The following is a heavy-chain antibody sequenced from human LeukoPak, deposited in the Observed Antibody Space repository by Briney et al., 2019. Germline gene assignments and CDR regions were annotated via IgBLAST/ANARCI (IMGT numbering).Heavy chain of an antibody. Sequence: GGSLRLSCAASGFTFSSDGMIWVRQAPGKGLEWVANIKPDEGEKYYVDSVKGRFTISRDNAKNSLYLQMNSLRDEDTAVYYCVRYYTRHSWYFDLWGRGTLVTVSS. CDR3: VRYYTRHSWYFDL. CDR1: GFTFSSDG. CDR2: IKPDEGEK. J-gene: IGHJ2*01. D-gene: IGHD3-10*01. V-gene: IGHV3-7*01.